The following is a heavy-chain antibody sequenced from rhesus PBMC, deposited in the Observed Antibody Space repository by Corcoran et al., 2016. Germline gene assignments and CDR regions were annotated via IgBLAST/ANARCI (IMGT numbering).Heavy chain of an antibody. D-gene: IGHD2-15*01. Sequence: QVQLQESGPGLVKPSETLSLTCAVSGGSISSSNWWSWICQPPGKGLEWIGYISSSISSTYYNPSLKSRGTISTATSKNQFALKLSSGTAADTAMYYCAREPYCSSTYCSSEGDGLDSWGQGVVVTVSS. V-gene: IGHV4-65*01. CDR2: ISSSISST. CDR1: GGSISSSNW. CDR3: AREPYCSSTYCSSEGDGLDS. J-gene: IGHJ6*01.